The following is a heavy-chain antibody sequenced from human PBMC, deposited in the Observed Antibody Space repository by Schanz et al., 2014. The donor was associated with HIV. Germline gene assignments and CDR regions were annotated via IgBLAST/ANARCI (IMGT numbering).Heavy chain of an antibody. CDR2: IGGSRGGT. D-gene: IGHD3-10*01. CDR1: GFNFNNYA. J-gene: IGHJ6*02. Sequence: EVQLLESGGGLEQPGGSLRLSCAASGFNFNNYAMTWVRQAPGKGLEWVSGIGGSRGGTYYADSVKGRFTISRDNSKNTMFLQMNSLRVEDTAIYYCAKIRGTRGAYDGMDVWGQGTTVIVSS. V-gene: IGHV3-23*01. CDR3: AKIRGTRGAYDGMDV.